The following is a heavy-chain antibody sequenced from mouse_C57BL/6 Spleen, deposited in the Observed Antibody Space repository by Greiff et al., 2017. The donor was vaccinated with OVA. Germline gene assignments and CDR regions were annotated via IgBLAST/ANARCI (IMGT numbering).Heavy chain of an antibody. V-gene: IGHV1-19*01. CDR2: INPYNGGT. Sequence: EVKLVESGPVLVKPGASVKMSCKASGYTFTDYYMNWVKQSHGKSLEWIGVINPYNGGTSYNQKFKGKATLTVDKSSSTAYMELNSLTSEDSAVYYCALHFDYWGQGTTLTVSS. CDR3: ALHFDY. CDR1: GYTFTDYY. J-gene: IGHJ2*01.